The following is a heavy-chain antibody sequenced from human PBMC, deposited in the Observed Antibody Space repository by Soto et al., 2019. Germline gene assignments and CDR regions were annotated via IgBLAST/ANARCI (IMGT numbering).Heavy chain of an antibody. J-gene: IGHJ5*02. Sequence: QEQVVESGGGVVQPGRSLRLSCAASGFTVTGYSMHWVRQAPGKGLEWVALISYDGTYKDYADSVKGRFSISRDYSNNXLXXQMNSLTTEDTAVYYCVRCWGTGDGSNLGYNWFDPWGQGTLVIVSS. CDR3: VRCWGTGDGSNLGYNWFDP. D-gene: IGHD1-1*01. V-gene: IGHV3-30-3*01. CDR1: GFTVTGYS. CDR2: ISYDGTYK.